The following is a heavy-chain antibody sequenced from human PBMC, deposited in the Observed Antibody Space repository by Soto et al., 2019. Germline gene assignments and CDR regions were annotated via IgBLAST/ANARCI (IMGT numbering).Heavy chain of an antibody. D-gene: IGHD2-2*01. CDR3: AREKGYCSSTSCYQYGMDV. J-gene: IGHJ6*02. Sequence: GESLKISCKGSGYSFTSYLIGWVRQMPGKGLEWMGIIYPGDSDTRYSPSFQGQVTISADKSISTAYLQWSSLKASDTAMYYCAREKGYCSSTSCYQYGMDVWGQGTTVTVSS. V-gene: IGHV5-51*01. CDR1: GYSFTSYL. CDR2: IYPGDSDT.